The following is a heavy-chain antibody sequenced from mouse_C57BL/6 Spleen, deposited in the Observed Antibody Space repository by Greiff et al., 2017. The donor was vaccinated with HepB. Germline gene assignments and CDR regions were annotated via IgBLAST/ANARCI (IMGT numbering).Heavy chain of an antibody. V-gene: IGHV5-4*01. CDR1: GFTFSSYA. CDR2: ISDGGSYT. J-gene: IGHJ2*01. CDR3: AREEGVVFDY. D-gene: IGHD1-1*01. Sequence: EVKVVESGGGLVKPGGSLKLSCAASGFTFSSYAMSWVRQTPEKRLEWVATISDGGSYTYYPDNVKGRFTISRDNAKNNLYLQMSHLKSEDTAMYYCAREEGVVFDYWGQGTTLTVSS.